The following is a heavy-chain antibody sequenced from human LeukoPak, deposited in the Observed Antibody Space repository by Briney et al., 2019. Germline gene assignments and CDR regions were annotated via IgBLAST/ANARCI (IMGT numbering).Heavy chain of an antibody. V-gene: IGHV3-23*01. CDR3: AEYAPPSTTVTRFFDY. J-gene: IGHJ4*02. Sequence: GGSLRLSCAASGFSLSSYAMTWVRQAPGKGLEWVSVIGRDGGGIQYADSVKGRFSISRDTSKNTLYLQMNSLRAEDTAVYYCAEYAPPSTTVTRFFDYWGQGTLVTVSS. CDR1: GFSLSSYA. CDR2: IGRDGGGI. D-gene: IGHD4-17*01.